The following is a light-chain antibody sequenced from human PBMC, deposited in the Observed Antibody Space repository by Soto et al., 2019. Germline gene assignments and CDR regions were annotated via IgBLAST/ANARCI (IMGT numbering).Light chain of an antibody. V-gene: IGKV3-11*01. Sequence: EIVMTQSPATLSLSPGETATLSCRASQSVHSNLAWFQQHPGQAPRLLIYDAFNRATGTPARFSGSGSGTDFTLTISSLEPADSAVYYCQQRIKWPITFGQGTRLEI. CDR2: DAF. CDR1: QSVHSN. J-gene: IGKJ5*01. CDR3: QQRIKWPIT.